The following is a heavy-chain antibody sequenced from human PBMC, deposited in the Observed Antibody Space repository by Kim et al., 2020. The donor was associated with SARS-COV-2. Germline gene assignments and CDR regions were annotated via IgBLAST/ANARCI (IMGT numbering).Heavy chain of an antibody. CDR1: GYTFTNHV. Sequence: ASVKVSCKASGYTFTNHVIHWVRQAPGQRLELMGWINTGTGATEYSQNFQGRVTITRDTSASTAYMELSSLRSEDTAVYFCARIIIVGSSALDVWGQGTMVIVSS. CDR2: INTGTGAT. V-gene: IGHV1-3*04. CDR3: ARIIIVGSSALDV. J-gene: IGHJ3*01. D-gene: IGHD1-26*01.